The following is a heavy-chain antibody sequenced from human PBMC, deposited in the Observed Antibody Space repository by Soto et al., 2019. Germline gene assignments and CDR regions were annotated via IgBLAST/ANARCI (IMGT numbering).Heavy chain of an antibody. Sequence: EVQLLESGGGLVQPGGSLRLSCAASGFTFINYAMNWVRQAPGKGLEWVSGISGSGGSTYYADSVKGRFTISRDNSKNTLYLQMNRLRAEDTAVYYCAKDQVSSSGYFQHWGQGTLVTVSS. CDR1: GFTFINYA. V-gene: IGHV3-23*01. D-gene: IGHD6-6*01. J-gene: IGHJ1*01. CDR3: AKDQVSSSGYFQH. CDR2: ISGSGGST.